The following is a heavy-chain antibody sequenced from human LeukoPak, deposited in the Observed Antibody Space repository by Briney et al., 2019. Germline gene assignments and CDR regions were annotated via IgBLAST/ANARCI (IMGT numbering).Heavy chain of an antibody. D-gene: IGHD1-26*01. V-gene: IGHV4-4*07. CDR1: GGSISSYY. Sequence: PSETLSLTCTVSGGSISSYYWSWIRQPAGKGLEWIGRIYTSGSTNYNPSLKSRVTMSVDTSKNQFSLKLSSVTAADTAVYYCARVTPDTVGATLDPWGQGTLVTVSS. CDR3: ARVTPDTVGATLDP. J-gene: IGHJ5*02. CDR2: IYTSGST.